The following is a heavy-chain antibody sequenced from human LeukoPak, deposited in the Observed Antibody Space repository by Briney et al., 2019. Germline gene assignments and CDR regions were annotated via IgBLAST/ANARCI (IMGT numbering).Heavy chain of an antibody. Sequence: ASVQVSCKASGYTFTSYYMHWVRPAPGQGLEWMGIINPSGGSTSYTQKFQGRVTMTRDKSTSTVYMEVSSLRSEDTAVYYCARDTGYSGSSDYWGQGTLVTVSS. J-gene: IGHJ4*02. V-gene: IGHV1-46*01. CDR1: GYTFTSYY. CDR3: ARDTGYSGSSDY. CDR2: INPSGGST. D-gene: IGHD6-6*01.